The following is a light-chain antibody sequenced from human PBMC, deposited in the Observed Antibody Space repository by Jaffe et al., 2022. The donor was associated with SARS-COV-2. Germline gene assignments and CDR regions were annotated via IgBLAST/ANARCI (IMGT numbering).Light chain of an antibody. CDR1: QIINNN. J-gene: IGKJ5*01. V-gene: IGKV1-5*03. Sequence: DVQMTQSPSTLSASVGDRVTITCRASQIINNNLAWCQQKPGKAPKVLIYKASNLESGVPSRFSGSGSGTEFTLTISSLQPDDFATYYCQQYNAYPVTFGQGTRLDIK. CDR2: KAS. CDR3: QQYNAYPVT.